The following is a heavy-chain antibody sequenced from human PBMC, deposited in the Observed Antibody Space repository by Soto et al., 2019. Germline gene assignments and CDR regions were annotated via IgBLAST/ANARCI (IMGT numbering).Heavy chain of an antibody. CDR1: GFTFDDYA. Sequence: GGSLRLSCAASGFTFDDYAMHWVRQAPGKGLEWVSGISWNSGSIGYADSVKGRFTISRDNAKNSLYLQMNSLRAEDTALYYCAKEGVVVVAATRRWNWFDPWGQGTLVTVSS. CDR2: ISWNSGSI. V-gene: IGHV3-9*01. D-gene: IGHD2-15*01. J-gene: IGHJ5*02. CDR3: AKEGVVVVAATRRWNWFDP.